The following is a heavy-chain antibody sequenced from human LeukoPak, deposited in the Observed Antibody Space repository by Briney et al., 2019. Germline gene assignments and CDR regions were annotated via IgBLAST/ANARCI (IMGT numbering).Heavy chain of an antibody. J-gene: IGHJ4*02. CDR2: INPSGGST. CDR3: ARIRTAGGPKY. D-gene: IGHD6-13*01. CDR1: GYSFTSYY. V-gene: IGHV1-46*01. Sequence: ASVKVSCKASGYSFTSYYMHWVRQAPGQGLEWMGIINPSGGSTNYAQKFQGRVTMTRDTSTSTVYMELSSLKSEDTAVYYCARIRTAGGPKYWGQGTLVTVSS.